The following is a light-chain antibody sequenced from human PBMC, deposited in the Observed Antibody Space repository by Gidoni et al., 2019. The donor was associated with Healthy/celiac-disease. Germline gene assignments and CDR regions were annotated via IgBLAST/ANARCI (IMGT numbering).Light chain of an antibody. V-gene: IGKV1-39*01. CDR3: QQSYSTPLT. CDR2: AAS. Sequence: DIQMTQTPSSLSASVGDRVTITCRASQSIGSYLNWYQHKPGKAPKLLIYAASSLQSGVPSRFSCSESGTDFTLTISSLQPEDFATYYCQQSYSTPLTFGGGTKVEIK. CDR1: QSIGSY. J-gene: IGKJ4*01.